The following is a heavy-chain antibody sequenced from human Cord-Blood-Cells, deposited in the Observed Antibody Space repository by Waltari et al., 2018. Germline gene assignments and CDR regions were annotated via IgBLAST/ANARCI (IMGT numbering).Heavy chain of an antibody. Sequence: QVQLVQSGAEVKKPGSSVKVSCKASGGPFSSYAISWVRQAPGQGLEWMGGIIPILGIANYAQKVRGRVTITADKSTSTAYMELSSLRSEDTAVYYCARGSAGYSGYDYAFDIWGQGTMVTVSS. CDR3: ARGSAGYSGYDYAFDI. CDR2: IIPILGIA. CDR1: GGPFSSYA. V-gene: IGHV1-69*10. D-gene: IGHD5-12*01. J-gene: IGHJ3*02.